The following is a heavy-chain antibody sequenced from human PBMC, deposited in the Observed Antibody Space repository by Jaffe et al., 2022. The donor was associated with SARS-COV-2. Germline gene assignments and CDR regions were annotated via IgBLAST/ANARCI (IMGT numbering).Heavy chain of an antibody. V-gene: IGHV4-38-2*02. D-gene: IGHD6-19*01. CDR1: GYSISSGYY. Sequence: QVQLQESGPGLVKPSETLSLTCTVSGYSISSGYYWGWIRQPPGKGLEWIGTIYHSGSTYYNPSLKSRVTISVDTSKNQFSLKLSSVTAADTAVYYCARVLYGWYWFDPWGQGTLVTVSS. CDR3: ARVLYGWYWFDP. CDR2: IYHSGST. J-gene: IGHJ5*02.